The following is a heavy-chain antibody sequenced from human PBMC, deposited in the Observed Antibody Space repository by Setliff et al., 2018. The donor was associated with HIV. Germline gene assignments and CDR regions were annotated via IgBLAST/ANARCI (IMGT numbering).Heavy chain of an antibody. J-gene: IGHJ4*02. CDR2: IHYTGST. V-gene: IGHV4-61*01. CDR3: ARTYSSNWYIDY. Sequence: PSETLSLTCSVSGGSVSSVNYYWSWIRQPPGKGLEWIGYIHYTGSTTHNPSLKSRVTISVDTSKNQFSLKLSSVTAADTAIYYCARTYSSNWYIDYWGQGTLVTVSS. CDR1: GGSVSSVNYY. D-gene: IGHD6-13*01.